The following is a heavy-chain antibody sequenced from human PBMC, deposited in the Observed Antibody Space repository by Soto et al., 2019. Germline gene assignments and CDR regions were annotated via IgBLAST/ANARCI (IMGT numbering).Heavy chain of an antibody. J-gene: IGHJ4*02. CDR3: ARRRKDVLRPSYTGDFDS. V-gene: IGHV5-51*03. CDR1: GYSFAIYW. CDR2: FYPSDSES. Sequence: EVQLVQSGAEVRKPGESLKISCEGSGYSFAIYWIGWVRQMPGKGLEWMGIFYPSDSESKYSPSFQSQVTFSADKSVNTAYRQWRSLKASDNAVYYCARRRKDVLRPSYTGDFDSWGQGTLVTVTS. D-gene: IGHD3-9*01.